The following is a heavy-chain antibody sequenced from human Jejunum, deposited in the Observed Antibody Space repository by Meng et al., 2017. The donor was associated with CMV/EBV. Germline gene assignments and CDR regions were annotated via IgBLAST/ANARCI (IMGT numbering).Heavy chain of an antibody. CDR1: GYTLSNAW. V-gene: IGHV3-21*01. Sequence: GYTLSNAWMNWVRQDPGKGMEWVSSITTTTNYIYYAESVKSRFTISRDKAKNSLYLQMNSLRAEETAAYYCARSLATQYYYYGMDVWGQGTTVTVSS. D-gene: IGHD6-6*01. J-gene: IGHJ6*02. CDR3: ARSLATQYYYYGMDV. CDR2: ITTTTNYI.